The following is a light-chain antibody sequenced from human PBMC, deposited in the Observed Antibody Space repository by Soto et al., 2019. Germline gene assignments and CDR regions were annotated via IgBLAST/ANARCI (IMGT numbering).Light chain of an antibody. CDR2: NNN. CDR1: SSNIGSNT. J-gene: IGLJ1*01. V-gene: IGLV1-44*01. Sequence: QPVLTQPPSASGTPGQRVTISCSGSSSNIGSNTVNWYQQLPGTAPKLLIYNNNQRPSGVPDRFSGSKSGTSASLAISGLQSEDEAEYYCAAWDDSLNGLVFGTGTKLTVL. CDR3: AAWDDSLNGLV.